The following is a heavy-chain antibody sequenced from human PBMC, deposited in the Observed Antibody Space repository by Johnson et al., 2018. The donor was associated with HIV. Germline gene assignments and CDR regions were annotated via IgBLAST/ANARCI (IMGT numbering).Heavy chain of an antibody. V-gene: IGHV3-30-3*01. CDR2: ISYDGSNK. J-gene: IGHJ3*02. Sequence: QVQLVESGGGLVQPGGSLRLSCAASGFTFSSYAMHWVRQAPGKGLECVAVISYDGSNKYYADSVKGRFTISRDNSKNTLYLQMNSLRAEDTAVYYCARDAPRRIAVADPKDGHDAFDIWGQGTMVTVSS. CDR3: ARDAPRRIAVADPKDGHDAFDI. CDR1: GFTFSSYA. D-gene: IGHD6-19*01.